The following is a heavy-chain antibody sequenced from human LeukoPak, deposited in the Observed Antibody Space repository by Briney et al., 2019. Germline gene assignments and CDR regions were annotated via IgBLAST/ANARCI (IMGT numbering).Heavy chain of an antibody. CDR2: IYYSGST. J-gene: IGHJ4*02. CDR1: GGSISSSSYY. Sequence: SETLSLTCTVSGGSISSSSYYWGWIRQPPGEGLEWIGSIYYSGSTYYNPSLKSRVTISVDTSKNQFSLKLSSVTAADTAVYYCARLWSSSGWPFGYWGQGTLVTVSS. D-gene: IGHD6-19*01. CDR3: ARLWSSSGWPFGY. V-gene: IGHV4-39*01.